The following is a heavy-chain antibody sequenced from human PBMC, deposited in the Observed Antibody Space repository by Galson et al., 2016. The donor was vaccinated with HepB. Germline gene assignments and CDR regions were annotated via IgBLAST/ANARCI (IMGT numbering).Heavy chain of an antibody. D-gene: IGHD3-22*01. CDR3: AKGLYYSDSSGYYVSEYFQH. V-gene: IGHV3-23*01. CDR1: GFTFTSYA. J-gene: IGHJ1*01. CDR2: ASESGGST. Sequence: SLRLSCAASGFTFTSYAMNWVRQAPGKGLEWVAAASESGGSTYYADSAKGRFTISRDNSKNTLYLQMNSLRAEDTAVYYCAKGLYYSDSSGYYVSEYFQHWGQGTLVTVSS.